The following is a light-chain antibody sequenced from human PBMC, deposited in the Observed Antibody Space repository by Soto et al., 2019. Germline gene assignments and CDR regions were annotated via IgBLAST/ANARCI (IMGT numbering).Light chain of an antibody. CDR2: DAS. CDR1: QSISIW. J-gene: IGKJ1*01. Sequence: DIQMTQSPSTVSASLGDHVSIXXRASQSISIWLAWYQQKPGKAPKLXIFDASNLGTGVPSRFSGSGSETEFTLTISSLQPDDFATYYCQQYKSFSRTFGQGTKVDI. V-gene: IGKV1-5*01. CDR3: QQYKSFSRT.